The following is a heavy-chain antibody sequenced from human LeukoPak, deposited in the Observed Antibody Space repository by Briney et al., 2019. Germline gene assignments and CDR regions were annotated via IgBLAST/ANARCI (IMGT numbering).Heavy chain of an antibody. J-gene: IGHJ5*02. D-gene: IGHD4-17*01. CDR2: ISAYNGNT. CDR3: ARSYGDYGNNWFDP. CDR1: GYTFTSYG. Sequence: ASVKVSCKASGYTFTSYGISWVRQAPGQGLEWMGLISAYNGNTNYAQKLQGRVTMTTDTSTSTAYMELRSLRSDDTAVYYCARSYGDYGNNWFDPWGQGTLVTVSS. V-gene: IGHV1-18*01.